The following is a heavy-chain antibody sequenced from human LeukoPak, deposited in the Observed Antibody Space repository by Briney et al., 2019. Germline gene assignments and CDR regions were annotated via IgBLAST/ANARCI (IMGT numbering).Heavy chain of an antibody. V-gene: IGHV4-39*01. CDR1: GGSINCYACY. CDR2: IYHSGIT. CDR3: ARIRPDSSGWYGGYYFDY. Sequence: SETLSLTCNVSGGSINCYACYWGWIRQPPGKGLEWIGTIYHSGITHYNPSLMSRVTISVDTPENQFSLKLSSVTAADTAVYYCARIRPDSSGWYGGYYFDYWGQGTLVTVSS. D-gene: IGHD6-19*01. J-gene: IGHJ4*02.